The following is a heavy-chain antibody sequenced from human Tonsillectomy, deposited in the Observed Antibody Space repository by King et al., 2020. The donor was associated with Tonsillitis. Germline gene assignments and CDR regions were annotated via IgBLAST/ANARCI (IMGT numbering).Heavy chain of an antibody. CDR1: GFTFSSYA. Sequence: VQLVESGGGLIQPGGSLRLSCAASGFTFSSYAMSWVRPAPGKGLEWVSGMGGSGGSTYYADSVNGRFSISRNNSKNTMYLQMNSLRAEDTAVYYCAKASVGSTIRPVYFDYWGQGTLVTVSS. J-gene: IGHJ4*02. CDR3: AKASVGSTIRPVYFDY. CDR2: MGGSGGST. D-gene: IGHD1-26*01. V-gene: IGHV3-23*04.